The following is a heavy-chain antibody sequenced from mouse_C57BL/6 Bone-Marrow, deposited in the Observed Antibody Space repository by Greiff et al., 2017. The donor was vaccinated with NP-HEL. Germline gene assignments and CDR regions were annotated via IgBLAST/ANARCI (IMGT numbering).Heavy chain of an antibody. J-gene: IGHJ1*03. V-gene: IGHV14-4*01. CDR3: TTFTTVVATRWYFDV. CDR2: IDPENGDT. D-gene: IGHD1-1*01. Sequence: VQLQQSGAELVRPGASVKLSCTASGINIKDDYMHWVKQRPEQGLEWIGWIDPENGDTEYAPKFQGKATITADTSSNTAYLQLSSLTSEDTAVYSCTTFTTVVATRWYFDVWGTGTTVTVSS. CDR1: GINIKDDY.